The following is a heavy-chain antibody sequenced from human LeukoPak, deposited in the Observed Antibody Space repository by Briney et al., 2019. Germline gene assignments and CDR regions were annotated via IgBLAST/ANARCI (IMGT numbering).Heavy chain of an antibody. V-gene: IGHV3-9*01. D-gene: IGHD2-21*02. CDR2: ISWNSGST. CDR1: GFTFDDYG. CDR3: VKSGGYATAIRYFDL. Sequence: PGGSLRLSCAASGFTFDDYGMHWVRQAPGKGLEWVSGISWNSGSTGYADSVKGRFTISRDNAKNSLYLQMDSLRTEDTALYYCVKSGGYATAIRYFDLWGRGTLVTVSS. J-gene: IGHJ2*01.